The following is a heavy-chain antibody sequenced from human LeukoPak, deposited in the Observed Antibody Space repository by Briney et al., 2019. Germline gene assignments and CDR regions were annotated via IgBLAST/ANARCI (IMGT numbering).Heavy chain of an antibody. V-gene: IGHV3-23*01. Sequence: PGGSLRLSCAASGFTFNIYAMSWVRQAPGEGLEWVSSITSISDGTFYADSVEGRFTISRDNSKSTLYLQMNSLRAEDTALYYCVKDRPNYFGWNGHYYTRNGDSWGQGTLVTVSS. CDR3: VKDRPNYFGWNGHYYTRNGDS. CDR2: ITSISDGT. J-gene: IGHJ5*01. D-gene: IGHD3-10*01. CDR1: GFTFNIYA.